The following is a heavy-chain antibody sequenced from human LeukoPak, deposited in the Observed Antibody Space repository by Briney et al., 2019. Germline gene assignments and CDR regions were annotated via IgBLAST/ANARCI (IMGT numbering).Heavy chain of an antibody. CDR3: ARGRSNYYGMDV. Sequence: ASETLSLTCSVSDGSINSYYWNWIRRPPGKGLEWIGYIYYNGNTNYSPSLKSRVTMSVDTSKNLFSLKVSSVTAADTAVYYCARGRSNYYGMDVWGQGTTVTVSS. CDR2: IYYNGNT. CDR1: DGSINSYY. D-gene: IGHD1-26*01. J-gene: IGHJ6*02. V-gene: IGHV4-59*01.